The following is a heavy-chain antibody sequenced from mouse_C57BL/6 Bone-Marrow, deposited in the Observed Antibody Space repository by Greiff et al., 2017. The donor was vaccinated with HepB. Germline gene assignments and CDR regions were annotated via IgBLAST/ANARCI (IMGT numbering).Heavy chain of an antibody. J-gene: IGHJ4*01. Sequence: VKLMESGAELVRPGASVKLSCKASGYTFTDYYINWVKQRPGQGLEWIARIYPGSGNTYYNEKFKGKATLTAEKSSSTAYMQLSSLTSEDSAVYFCARGTTVKDWGQGTSVTVSS. CDR3: ARGTTVKD. D-gene: IGHD1-1*01. CDR2: IYPGSGNT. V-gene: IGHV1-76*01. CDR1: GYTFTDYY.